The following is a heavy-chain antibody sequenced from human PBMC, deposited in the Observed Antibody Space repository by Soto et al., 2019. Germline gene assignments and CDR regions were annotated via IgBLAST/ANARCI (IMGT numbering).Heavy chain of an antibody. Sequence: SQTLSLTCAISGDSVSSNTASWNWIRQSPSRGLEWLGRTYFRSKWYNDYAVSVKSRIIINPDTSNNQFSLQLNSVTAADTAIYYCARHYRNAWYWFCDSWGQGTLVTVSS. V-gene: IGHV6-1*01. CDR3: ARHYRNAWYWFCDS. CDR2: TYFRSKWYN. D-gene: IGHD6-19*01. CDR1: GDSVSSNTAS. J-gene: IGHJ4*02.